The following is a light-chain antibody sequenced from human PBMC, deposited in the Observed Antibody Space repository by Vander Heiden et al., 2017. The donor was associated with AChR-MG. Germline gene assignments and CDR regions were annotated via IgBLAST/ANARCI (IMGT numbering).Light chain of an antibody. CDR3: QVWDSSSDHSYV. J-gene: IGLJ1*01. Sequence: SYVLTQPPSVSVAPGQTARITCGGNNLGSKSEHWYQQKPGQAPVLVVYDDSDRHSGIPERFSGSNSGNTATLTISRVEAGDEADYYCQVWDSSSDHSYVFGTGTKVTVL. CDR2: DDS. V-gene: IGLV3-21*02. CDR1: NLGSKS.